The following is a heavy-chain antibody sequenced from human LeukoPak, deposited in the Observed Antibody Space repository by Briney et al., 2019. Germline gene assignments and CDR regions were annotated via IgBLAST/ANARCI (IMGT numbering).Heavy chain of an antibody. V-gene: IGHV3-11*01. CDR1: GFTFSDYY. Sequence: GGSLRLSCAASGFTFSDYYMSWIRQAPGKGLEWVSYISSSGNSIYYTDSVKGRFTISRDNAENSLYLQMNSLRAEDTAVYYCARDGGGSYFDYWGQGALVTVSS. CDR3: ARDGGGSYFDY. J-gene: IGHJ4*02. CDR2: ISSSGNSI. D-gene: IGHD3-16*01.